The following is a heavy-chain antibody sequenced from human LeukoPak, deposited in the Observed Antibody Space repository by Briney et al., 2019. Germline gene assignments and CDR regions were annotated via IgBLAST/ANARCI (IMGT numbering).Heavy chain of an antibody. CDR1: GVSISSYH. D-gene: IGHD3-22*01. CDR3: ARQAELLPRFDY. CDR2: IYNSGST. Sequence: PSETLSLTCSVSGVSISSYHWTWIRQPPGEGLEWIGHIYNSGSTNYNPSLRGRVTISLDTSKNQVSLKLSSVTAADTAVYYCARQAELLPRFDYWGQGTLVSVSS. J-gene: IGHJ4*02. V-gene: IGHV4-59*08.